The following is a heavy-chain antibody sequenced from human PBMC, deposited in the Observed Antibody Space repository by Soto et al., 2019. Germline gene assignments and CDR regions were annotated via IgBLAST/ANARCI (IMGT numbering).Heavy chain of an antibody. CDR1: GFTFSSYA. CDR2: ISGSGGST. V-gene: IGHV3-23*01. J-gene: IGHJ4*02. Sequence: PGGSLSLSCAASGFTFSSYAMSWVRQAPGKGLEWVSAISGSGGSTYYADSVKGRFTISRDNSKNTLYLQMNSLRAEDTAVYYCAKDDGDYYDSSGTDYWGQGTLVTVSS. CDR3: AKDDGDYYDSSGTDY. D-gene: IGHD3-22*01.